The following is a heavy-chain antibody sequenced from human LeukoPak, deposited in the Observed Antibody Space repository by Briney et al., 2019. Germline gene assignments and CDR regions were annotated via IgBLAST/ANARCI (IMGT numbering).Heavy chain of an antibody. D-gene: IGHD2-2*01. CDR2: TYYRSTWYN. CDR3: ARRLTQYDCFDP. Sequence: SQTLSLTCAISGDSFSSNSVTWNWIRQSPSRGLEWLGRTYYRSTWYNDYAVSVRGRITVNPDTSKNHFSLHLNSVTPEDTAVYYCARRLTQYDCFDPWGQGILVTVSS. V-gene: IGHV6-1*01. J-gene: IGHJ5*02. CDR1: GDSFSSNSVT.